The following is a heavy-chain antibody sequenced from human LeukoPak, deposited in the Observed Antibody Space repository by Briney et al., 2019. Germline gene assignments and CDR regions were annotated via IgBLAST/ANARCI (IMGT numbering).Heavy chain of an antibody. J-gene: IGHJ5*02. V-gene: IGHV4-34*01. CDR3: ASSTSYNWFDP. CDR2: INHSGST. Sequence: PSETLSLTCAVYGGSFSGYYWSWIRQPPGKGLEWIGEINHSGSTNYNPSLKSRVTISVDTSKNQFSLKLSSVTAADTAVYYCASSTSYNWFDPWGQGTLVTVSS. D-gene: IGHD2-2*01. CDR1: GGSFSGYY.